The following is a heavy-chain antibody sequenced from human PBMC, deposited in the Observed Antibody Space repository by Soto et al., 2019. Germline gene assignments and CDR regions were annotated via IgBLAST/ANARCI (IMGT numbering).Heavy chain of an antibody. Sequence: SETLSLTCTVSGGSISSGGYYWSWIRQHTGKGLEWIGYIYYSGSTYYNPSLKSRVTISVDTSKNQFSLKLSSVTAADTAVYYCASALRITGYYYFDYWGQGTLVTVSS. CDR3: ASALRITGYYYFDY. CDR2: IYYSGST. D-gene: IGHD1-1*01. CDR1: GGSISSGGYY. V-gene: IGHV4-31*03. J-gene: IGHJ4*02.